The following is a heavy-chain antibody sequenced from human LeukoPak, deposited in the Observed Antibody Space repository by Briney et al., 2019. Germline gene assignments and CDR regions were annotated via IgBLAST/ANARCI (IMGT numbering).Heavy chain of an antibody. CDR1: GYTFTGYY. J-gene: IGHJ6*02. Sequence: SVKVSCKASGYTFTGYYMHWVRQAPGQGLEWMGGIIPIFGTANYAQKFQGRVTITADESTSTAYMELSSLRSEDTAVYYCAREGRYYGMDVWGQGTTVTVSS. V-gene: IGHV1-69*13. CDR2: IIPIFGTA. CDR3: AREGRYYGMDV.